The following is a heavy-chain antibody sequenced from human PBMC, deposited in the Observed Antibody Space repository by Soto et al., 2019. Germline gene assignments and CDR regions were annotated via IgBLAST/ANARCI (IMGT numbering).Heavy chain of an antibody. J-gene: IGHJ4*02. V-gene: IGHV1-69*06. CDR3: ARESPLYDSSGYYYGN. CDR2: IIPIFGTA. Sequence: QVQLVQSGAEVKKPGSSVKVSCKASGGTFSSYAISWVRQAPGQGLEWMGGIIPIFGTANYAQKFQGRVTIIADKSTSTAYMELSSLRSEDTAVYYCARESPLYDSSGYYYGNWGQGTLVTVSS. CDR1: GGTFSSYA. D-gene: IGHD3-22*01.